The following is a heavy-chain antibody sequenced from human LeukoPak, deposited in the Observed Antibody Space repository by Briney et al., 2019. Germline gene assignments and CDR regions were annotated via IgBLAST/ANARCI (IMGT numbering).Heavy chain of an antibody. D-gene: IGHD3-10*01. Sequence: ASVKVSCKASGSTFTSYDNNWVRQATGQGLEWMGWMNPNSGNTGYAQKFQGRVTMTRITSISTAYMELSSLRSEDTAVYYCAREVEGSGSFTHNWFDPWGQGTLVTVSS. CDR1: GSTFTSYD. CDR3: AREVEGSGSFTHNWFDP. J-gene: IGHJ5*02. CDR2: MNPNSGNT. V-gene: IGHV1-8*01.